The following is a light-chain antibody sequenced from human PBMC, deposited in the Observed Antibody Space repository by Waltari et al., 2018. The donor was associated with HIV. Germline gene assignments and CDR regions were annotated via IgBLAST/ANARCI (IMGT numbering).Light chain of an antibody. V-gene: IGKV3-15*01. CDR3: QQYNNWPLYS. Sequence: EIVMTQSPATLSVSPGERATLPCRASQSVSSNVAWYQQNPGQAPRLLIYGASTRATGIPARFSGGGSGTEFTLTISSLQSEDFAIYYCQQYNNWPLYSFGQGTKLEIK. CDR1: QSVSSN. CDR2: GAS. J-gene: IGKJ2*01.